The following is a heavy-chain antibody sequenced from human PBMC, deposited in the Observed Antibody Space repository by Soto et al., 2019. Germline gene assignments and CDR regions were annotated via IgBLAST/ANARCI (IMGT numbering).Heavy chain of an antibody. J-gene: IGHJ4*02. CDR3: VRGVVVVVGSTAENFDH. Sequence: GGSLRLSCVTSGFTFTKYSMNWVRQAPGKGLEWVSYISYSGETKYYADSLKGRYAISRDDAKNSVYLQMNSLRDEDTAFYYCVRGVVVVVGSTAENFDHWGQGTLVTVS. V-gene: IGHV3-48*02. D-gene: IGHD2-15*01. CDR2: ISYSGETK. CDR1: GFTFTKYS.